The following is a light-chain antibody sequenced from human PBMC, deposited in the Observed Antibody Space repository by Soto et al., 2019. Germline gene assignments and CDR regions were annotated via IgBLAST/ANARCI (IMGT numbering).Light chain of an antibody. J-gene: IGKJ1*01. Sequence: EIVMTQSPATLSVSPGERATLSCRASQSVSSNLAWYQQKPDQAPRLLIYGASTRATGIPARFSGSGSGTDFTLIISSLQSEDFAVYHCQQYRNWPPWTFGQGTKVEIK. CDR3: QQYRNWPPWT. CDR1: QSVSSN. V-gene: IGKV3-15*01. CDR2: GAS.